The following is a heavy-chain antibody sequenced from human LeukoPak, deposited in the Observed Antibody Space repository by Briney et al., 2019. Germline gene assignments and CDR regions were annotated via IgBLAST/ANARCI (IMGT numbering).Heavy chain of an antibody. Sequence: GGSLRLSCAASGFTISYNYMSWVRQAPGKGLGWVSTLDNSGGTTYYADSVKGRFTISRDNAKSSLYLQLNSLTAEDTAVYYCTREDNWYFDLWGRGTLVTVSS. CDR1: GFTISYNY. CDR2: LDNSGGTT. CDR3: TREDNWYFDL. V-gene: IGHV3-11*01. J-gene: IGHJ2*01.